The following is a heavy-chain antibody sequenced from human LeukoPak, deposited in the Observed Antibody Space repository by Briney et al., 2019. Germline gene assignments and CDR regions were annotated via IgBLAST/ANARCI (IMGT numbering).Heavy chain of an antibody. V-gene: IGHV3-74*01. D-gene: IGHD6-6*01. CDR1: GFTFSSYW. CDR3: ARVLIAARQQAFGY. Sequence: QPGGSLRLSCAASGFTFSSYWMHWVRQAPGKGLVWVSRINSDGSSTSYADSVKGRFTISRDDAKNTLYLQINSLRAEDTAVYYCARVLIAARQQAFGYWGQGTLVTVSS. J-gene: IGHJ4*02. CDR2: INSDGSST.